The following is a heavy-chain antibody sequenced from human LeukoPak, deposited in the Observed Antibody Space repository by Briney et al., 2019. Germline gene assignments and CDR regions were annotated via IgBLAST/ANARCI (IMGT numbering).Heavy chain of an antibody. Sequence: SVKVSCEASGGTFSSYAISWVRQAPGQGLEWMGGIIPIFGTANYAQKFQGRVTITADESTSTAYMELSSLRSEDTAVYYCATRGLSSTNYYYYYGMDVWGQGTTVTVSS. V-gene: IGHV1-69*13. CDR2: IIPIFGTA. CDR1: GGTFSSYA. D-gene: IGHD6-13*01. CDR3: ATRGLSSTNYYYYYGMDV. J-gene: IGHJ6*02.